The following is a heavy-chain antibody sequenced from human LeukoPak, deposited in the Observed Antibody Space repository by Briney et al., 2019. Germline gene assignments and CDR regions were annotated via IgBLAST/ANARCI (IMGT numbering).Heavy chain of an antibody. J-gene: IGHJ4*02. V-gene: IGHV3-23*01. Sequence: TGGSLRLSCAASGFTFSTYAMSWVRQAPGKGLEWVSAISGTGTSTYYADSVKGRFTISRDNSKNTLYLQMNSLRAEDTTVYYCAKDPRDYYDSGGYHLIYPQPYYFDYWGQGTLVTVSS. CDR3: AKDPRDYYDSGGYHLIYPQPYYFDY. CDR1: GFTFSTYA. D-gene: IGHD3-22*01. CDR2: ISGTGTST.